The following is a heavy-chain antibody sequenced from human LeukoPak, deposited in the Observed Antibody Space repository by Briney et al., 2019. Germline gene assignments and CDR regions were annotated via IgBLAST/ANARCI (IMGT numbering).Heavy chain of an antibody. D-gene: IGHD1-14*01. CDR1: GFSFSTSW. CDR3: AADTVQPLAQIDK. V-gene: IGHV3-15*01. CDR2: VKSKADAGTT. Sequence: GGSLRLSCVASGFSFSTSWMSWVRQAPGKGLEWDGRVKSKADAGTTDYAAPVKGRFTISRDDSESTLYLQMMSLKTEDTAVYYCAADTVQPLAQIDKWGQGTLVIVSS. J-gene: IGHJ4*02.